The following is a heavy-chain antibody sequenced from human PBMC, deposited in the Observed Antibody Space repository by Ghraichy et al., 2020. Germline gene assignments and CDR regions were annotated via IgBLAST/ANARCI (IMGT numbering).Heavy chain of an antibody. CDR2: IKHDGSEQ. V-gene: IGHV3-7*01. Sequence: GGSLRLSCAASGFTFNIYWMTWVRQAPGKGLEWVANIKHDGSEQFYVDSVKGRFTISRDEATKSIYLQMNNLRVEETGIFYCARANYPFCGHDCYDYGLDVWGQGTTVTVSS. J-gene: IGHJ6*02. D-gene: IGHD2-21*02. CDR1: GFTFNIYW. CDR3: ARANYPFCGHDCYDYGLDV.